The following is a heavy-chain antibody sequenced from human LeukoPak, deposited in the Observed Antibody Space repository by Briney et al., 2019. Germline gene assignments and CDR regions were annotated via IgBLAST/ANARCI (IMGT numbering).Heavy chain of an antibody. D-gene: IGHD2-21*02. J-gene: IGHJ4*02. CDR1: GFTFSSYA. V-gene: IGHV3-23*01. CDR2: ISGSGGST. CDR3: ARLSDALDY. Sequence: GGSLRLSCAASGFTFSSYAMSWVRQAPGKGLEWVSAISGSGGSTYYADSVKGRLTISRDNAKNSLYLQMNSLRAEDTAVYYCARLSDALDYWGQGTLVTVSS.